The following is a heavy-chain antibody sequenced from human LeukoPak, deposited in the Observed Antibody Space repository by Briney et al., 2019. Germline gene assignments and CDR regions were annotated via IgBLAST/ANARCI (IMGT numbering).Heavy chain of an antibody. CDR3: ARELRYRARGFDY. V-gene: IGHV1-69*04. D-gene: IGHD1-14*01. CDR2: IIPIFGIA. Sequence: GASVKVSCKASGGTFSSYAISWVRQAPGQGLEWMGRIIPIFGIANYARKFQGRVTITADKSTSTAYMELSSLRSEDTAVYYCARELRYRARGFDYWGQGTLVTVSS. CDR1: GGTFSSYA. J-gene: IGHJ4*02.